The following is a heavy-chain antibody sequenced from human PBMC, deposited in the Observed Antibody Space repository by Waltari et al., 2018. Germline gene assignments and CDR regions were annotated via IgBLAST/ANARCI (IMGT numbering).Heavy chain of an antibody. CDR2: IYTSGST. J-gene: IGHJ3*02. V-gene: IGHV4-61*02. CDR1: GGSISSGSYY. Sequence: QVQLQESGPGLVKPSPTLSLPCTVSGGSISSGSYYRSWIRQPAGKGLEWIGRIYTSGSTNYNPSLKSRVTISVDTSKNQFSLKLSSVTAADTAVYYCARARRIQLWFAAFDIWGQGTMVTVSS. D-gene: IGHD5-18*01. CDR3: ARARRIQLWFAAFDI.